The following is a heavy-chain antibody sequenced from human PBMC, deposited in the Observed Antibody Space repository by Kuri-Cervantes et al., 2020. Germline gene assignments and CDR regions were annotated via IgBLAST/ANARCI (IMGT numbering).Heavy chain of an antibody. CDR1: GYSISSGYY. CDR3: ASLYYYDTTH. CDR2: IYHSGST. V-gene: IGHV4-38-2*01. J-gene: IGHJ4*02. Sequence: SQTLSLTCAVSGYSISSGYYWGWIRQPPGKGLEWIGSIYHSGSTYYNPSLKSRVTISVDTSKSQFSLNLSSVTAADTAMYYCASLYYYDTTHWGQGTLVTVSS. D-gene: IGHD3-22*01.